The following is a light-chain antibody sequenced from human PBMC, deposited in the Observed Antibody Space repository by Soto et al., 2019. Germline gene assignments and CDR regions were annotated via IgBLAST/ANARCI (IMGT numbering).Light chain of an antibody. CDR1: QSISVW. V-gene: IGKV1-5*01. J-gene: IGKJ1*01. CDR3: QQYESDSPWT. Sequence: DIQMTQSPSTLSASVGHRVTITCRASQSISVWVAWYQQKPGKDPKLLIYDASSLESGVPSRFSGSGSGTVFILTISSLQPDDFATYYCQQYESDSPWTFGQGTKVDIK. CDR2: DAS.